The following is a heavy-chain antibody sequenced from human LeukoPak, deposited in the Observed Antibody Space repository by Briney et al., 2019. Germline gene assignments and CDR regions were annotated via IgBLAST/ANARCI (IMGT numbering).Heavy chain of an antibody. D-gene: IGHD3-22*01. CDR2: ISGSGGST. V-gene: IGHV3-23*01. CDR1: GFTFSSYA. J-gene: IGHJ4*02. Sequence: GGSLRLSCAASGFTFSSYALSWVRPAPGKGLEWVSAISGSGGSTYYADSVKGRFTISRDNSKNTLYLQMNSLRAEDTAVYYCAKGRITMIVVVIFDYWGQGTLVTVSS. CDR3: AKGRITMIVVVIFDY.